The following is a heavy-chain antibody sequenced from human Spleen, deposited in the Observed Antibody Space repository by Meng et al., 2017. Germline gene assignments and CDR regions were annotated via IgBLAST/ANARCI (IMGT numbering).Heavy chain of an antibody. D-gene: IGHD4-17*01. J-gene: IGHJ6*02. CDR3: ARYVAVTTSSYYGMDV. CDR1: GFSLSLYS. Sequence: GGSLRLSCAASGFSLSLYSMSWVRQPPGKGLEGVSSISISGDYIFYADSVRGRFTISRDNAKNALFLQVNSLRAEDTAIYYCARYVAVTTSSYYGMDVWGRGTAVTVSS. CDR2: ISISGDYI. V-gene: IGHV3-21*01.